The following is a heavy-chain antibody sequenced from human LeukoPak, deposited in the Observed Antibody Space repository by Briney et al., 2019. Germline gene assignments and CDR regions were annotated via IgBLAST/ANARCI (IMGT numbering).Heavy chain of an antibody. CDR2: ISGSGGST. Sequence: GGSLRLSCAVSGFTFSSYAMNWVRQAPGKGLEWVSGISGSGGSTYYADSVKGRFTISRDNSKNTLYLQMNSLRAEDTAVYYCACTSCSESDYWGQGTLVTVSS. CDR1: GFTFSSYA. D-gene: IGHD2-2*01. V-gene: IGHV3-23*01. J-gene: IGHJ4*02. CDR3: ACTSCSESDY.